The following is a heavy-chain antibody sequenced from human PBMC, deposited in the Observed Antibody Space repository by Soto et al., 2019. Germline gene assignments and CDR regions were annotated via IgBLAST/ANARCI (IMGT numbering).Heavy chain of an antibody. CDR3: ARDDYRVNSGEGFSMDV. V-gene: IGHV3-30-3*01. D-gene: IGHD5-12*01. Sequence: ESGGGVVQPGRSLRLSCAASGFTFSSYAMHWVRQAPGKGLEWVAVISYDGSNKYYADSVKGRFTISRDNSKNTLYLQMNRLRAEDTAVYYCARDDYRVNSGEGFSMDVWGQGTTVTVSS. J-gene: IGHJ6*02. CDR1: GFTFSSYA. CDR2: ISYDGSNK.